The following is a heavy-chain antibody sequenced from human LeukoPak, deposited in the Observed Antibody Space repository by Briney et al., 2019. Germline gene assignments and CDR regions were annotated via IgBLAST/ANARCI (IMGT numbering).Heavy chain of an antibody. V-gene: IGHV3-30-3*01. J-gene: IGHJ3*02. Sequence: GGSLRLSCAASGSTFSSYEMNWVRQAPGKGLEWVALISSDGSDKYYADSMNGRFTISRDNSKNTLYLQMTSLRGEDTAMYYCAREGTARDAFDIWGQGTMVTVSS. CDR1: GSTFSSYE. D-gene: IGHD2-21*02. CDR3: AREGTARDAFDI. CDR2: ISSDGSDK.